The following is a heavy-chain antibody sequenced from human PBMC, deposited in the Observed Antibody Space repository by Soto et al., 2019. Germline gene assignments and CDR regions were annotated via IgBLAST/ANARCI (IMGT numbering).Heavy chain of an antibody. V-gene: IGHV4-59*01. CDR2: IYYSGSP. CDR1: GGCINSYY. Sequence: PSETLSLTCTGSGGCINSYYWSWGRQPPSKGLGWIGYIYYSGSPDCNPSLMRRVTISVDTSKNQFSLKLSSGPAADTAVYDCARDAGEQAAAQYYGMDVWGQGTTVTVS. D-gene: IGHD6-13*01. CDR3: ARDAGEQAAAQYYGMDV. J-gene: IGHJ6*02.